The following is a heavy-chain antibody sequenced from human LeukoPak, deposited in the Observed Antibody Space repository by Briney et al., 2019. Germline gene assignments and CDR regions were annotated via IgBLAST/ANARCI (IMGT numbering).Heavy chain of an antibody. J-gene: IGHJ4*02. Sequence: GGSLRLSCAASGFTFDDYAMHWVRQAPGKDLEWVSGISWNSGSIGYADSVKGRFTISRDNAKNSLYLQMNNLKTEDTAVYYCTTWDIDMIRGIVFHYWGQGILVTVSS. V-gene: IGHV3-9*01. CDR1: GFTFDDYA. CDR3: TTWDIDMIRGIVFHY. CDR2: ISWNSGSI. D-gene: IGHD3-10*01.